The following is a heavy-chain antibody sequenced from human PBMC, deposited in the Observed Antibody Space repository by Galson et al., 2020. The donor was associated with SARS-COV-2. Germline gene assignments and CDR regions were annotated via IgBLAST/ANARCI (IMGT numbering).Heavy chain of an antibody. J-gene: IGHJ4*02. CDR3: AKGYGSRSIWGFDY. CDR2: IRYDGNSK. V-gene: IGHV3-30*02. CDR1: GLTLSSYG. Sequence: GESLKISCAASGLTLSSYGMHWVRQAPGKGLEWVTFIRYDGNSKYYADSVKGRFTISRDSSKNTLYLQMNSLRAEDTALYYCAKGYGSRSIWGFDYWGQGTLVTVSS. D-gene: IGHD3-10*01.